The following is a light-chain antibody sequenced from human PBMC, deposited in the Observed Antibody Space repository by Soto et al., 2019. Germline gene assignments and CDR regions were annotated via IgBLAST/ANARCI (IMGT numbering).Light chain of an antibody. CDR2: GAS. CDR1: QSVSSIY. J-gene: IGKJ1*01. CDR3: QQYDKWPRT. V-gene: IGKV3-15*01. Sequence: EIVLTQSPGTLSLSPGERATLSCRASQSVSSIYSGWYQQTRGQAPRLLIYGASTRATGVPARFSGSGSGTEFTLTISNLQSEDFAVYHCQQYDKWPRTFGQGTKVDIK.